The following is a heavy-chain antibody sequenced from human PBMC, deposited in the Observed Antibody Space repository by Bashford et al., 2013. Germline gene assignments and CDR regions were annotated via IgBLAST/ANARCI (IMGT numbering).Heavy chain of an antibody. V-gene: IGHV1-2*02. D-gene: IGHD6-19*01. CDR1: GYTFSDYY. CDR2: INPKSGDT. CDR3: ARDTRMAVAGRPGYFDS. J-gene: IGHJ4*02. Sequence: ASVKVSCKASGYTFSDYYIHWVRQAPGQGLEWMGWINPKSGDTNFAQKFYGSGRVALTRDTSISTVYMELSRLRSDDTAVYYCARDTRMAVAGRPGYFDSWGQGTLVTVSS.